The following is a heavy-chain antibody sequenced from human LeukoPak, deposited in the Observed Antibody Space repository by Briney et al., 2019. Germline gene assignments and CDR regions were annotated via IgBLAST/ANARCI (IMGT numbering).Heavy chain of an antibody. CDR3: AKDNSGSYWGGKGFDY. J-gene: IGHJ4*02. D-gene: IGHD1-26*01. V-gene: IGHV3-23*01. CDR2: ISGSGGST. Sequence: GGSLRLSCAASGFTFSSYAMSWVRQAPGKGLEWVSAISGSGGSTYYADSVKGRFTISRDNFKNTLYLQMNSLRAEDTAVYYCAKDNSGSYWGGKGFDYWGQGTLVTVSS. CDR1: GFTFSSYA.